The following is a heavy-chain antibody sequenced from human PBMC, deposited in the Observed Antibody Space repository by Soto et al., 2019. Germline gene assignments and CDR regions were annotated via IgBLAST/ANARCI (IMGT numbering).Heavy chain of an antibody. J-gene: IGHJ3*02. Sequence: GESLKISCKGSGYSFTSYWIGWVRQMPGKGLEWMGLIYPGDSDTRYSPSFQGQVTISAAKSISTAYLQWSSLKASDTAMYYCARRDSSSLYNAFDIWGQGTMVTVSS. CDR3: ARRDSSSLYNAFDI. D-gene: IGHD6-13*01. V-gene: IGHV5-51*01. CDR1: GYSFTSYW. CDR2: IYPGDSDT.